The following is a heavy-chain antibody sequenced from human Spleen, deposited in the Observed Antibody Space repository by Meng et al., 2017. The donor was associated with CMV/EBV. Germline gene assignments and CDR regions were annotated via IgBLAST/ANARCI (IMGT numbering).Heavy chain of an antibody. D-gene: IGHD2-2*03. CDR1: Y. CDR3: ARDLLDIVVVPAAISDADDAFDI. Sequence: YMSWIRQAPGKGLEWVSYISSSGSTIYYADSVKGRFTISRDNAKNSLYLQMNSLRAEDTAVYYCARDLLDIVVVPAAISDADDAFDIWGQGTMVTVSS. J-gene: IGHJ3*02. CDR2: ISSSGSTI. V-gene: IGHV3-11*04.